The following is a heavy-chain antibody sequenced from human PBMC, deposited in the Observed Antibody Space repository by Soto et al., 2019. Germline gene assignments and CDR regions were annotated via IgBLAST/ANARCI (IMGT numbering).Heavy chain of an antibody. Sequence: GGSLRLSCAAPTFIFSTYWMTWVRQAPGKGLEWVSSISSSSSYIYYADSVKGRFTISRDNAKNSLYLQMNSLRAEDTTVYHCEKSIAVAGTDDYYGMDVWGQGTTVNVSS. CDR3: EKSIAVAGTDDYYGMDV. CDR2: ISSSSSYI. J-gene: IGHJ6*02. D-gene: IGHD6-19*01. V-gene: IGHV3-21*01. CDR1: TFIFSTYW.